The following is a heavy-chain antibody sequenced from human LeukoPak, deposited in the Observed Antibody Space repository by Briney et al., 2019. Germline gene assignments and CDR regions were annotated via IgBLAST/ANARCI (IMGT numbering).Heavy chain of an antibody. V-gene: IGHV4-34*09. J-gene: IGHJ6*02. CDR2: INRSGST. CDR3: ARAGRGSGLYYYYYYGMDV. Sequence: SETLSLTCAVYGGSFSGYYWSWIRQPPGKGLEWIGEINRSGSTNYNPSLKSRVTISVDTSKNQFSLKLSSVTAADTAVYYCARAGRGSGLYYYYYYGMDVWGQGTTVTVSS. D-gene: IGHD3-10*01. CDR1: GGSFSGYY.